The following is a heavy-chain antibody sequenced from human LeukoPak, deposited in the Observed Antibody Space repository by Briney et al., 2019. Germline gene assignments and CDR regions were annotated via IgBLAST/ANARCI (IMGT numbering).Heavy chain of an antibody. J-gene: IGHJ6*03. V-gene: IGHV1-8*01. CDR2: MNPNSGNT. Sequence: VSCKASGYTFTSYDINWVRQATGQGLEWMAWMNPNSGNTGYAQKFQGRVTMTRNTSISTGYMELSNLRSEDTAVYYCARGSGWPYYYYMDVWGKGTIVTVSS. CDR1: GYTFTSYD. D-gene: IGHD6-19*01. CDR3: ARGSGWPYYYYMDV.